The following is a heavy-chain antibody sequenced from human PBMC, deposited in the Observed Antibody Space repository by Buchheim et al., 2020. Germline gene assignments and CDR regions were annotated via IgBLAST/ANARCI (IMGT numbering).Heavy chain of an antibody. D-gene: IGHD6-13*01. Sequence: EVQLVESGGGLVQPGGSLRLSCAASGFTFSSYEMNWVRQAPGKGLEWVSYISSSGSTIYYADSVKGRFTISRDNAKNSLYLQMNCLRAEDTAVYYCASSFAAAGSVNFDYWGQGTL. V-gene: IGHV3-48*03. CDR1: GFTFSSYE. CDR3: ASSFAAAGSVNFDY. CDR2: ISSSGSTI. J-gene: IGHJ4*02.